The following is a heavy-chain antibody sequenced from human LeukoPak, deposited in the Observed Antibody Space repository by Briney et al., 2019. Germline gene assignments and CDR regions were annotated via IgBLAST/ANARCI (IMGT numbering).Heavy chain of an antibody. CDR3: ARELGYYDSSGY. CDR2: INPDGSTT. Sequence: GGSLRLSCAASGFTFSNYAMTWVRQAPGKGLEWVSRINPDGSTTTYADSVKGRFTISRDNAKNTVYLQMNSLRGEDTAVYYCARELGYYDSSGYWGQGTLVTVSS. J-gene: IGHJ4*02. CDR1: GFTFSNYA. D-gene: IGHD3-22*01. V-gene: IGHV3-74*01.